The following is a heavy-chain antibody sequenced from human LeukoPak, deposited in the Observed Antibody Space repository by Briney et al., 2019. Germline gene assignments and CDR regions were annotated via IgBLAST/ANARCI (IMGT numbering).Heavy chain of an antibody. CDR3: ARRVQRSSASATSNTWLDP. D-gene: IGHD3-10*01. CDR2: IHFSGDA. Sequence: SETLSLTCTVSGDSISTYYWNWIRQPPGKRLEWIGHIHFSGDANYNPSLKSRVTISLDSAKNEFSLRLISVTAADTAVYYCARRVQRSSASATSNTWLDPWGQGTLVSVSP. V-gene: IGHV4-59*01. J-gene: IGHJ5*02. CDR1: GDSISTYY.